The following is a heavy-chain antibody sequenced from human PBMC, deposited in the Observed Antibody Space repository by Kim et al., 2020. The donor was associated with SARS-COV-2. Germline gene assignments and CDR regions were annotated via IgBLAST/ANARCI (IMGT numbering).Heavy chain of an antibody. D-gene: IGHD6-13*01. Sequence: SYADSVKGRFTISRDNAKNSLYLQMNSLRAEDTAVYYCARASGQQLVMDVWGQGTTVTVSS. V-gene: IGHV3-48*04. J-gene: IGHJ6*02. CDR3: ARASGQQLVMDV.